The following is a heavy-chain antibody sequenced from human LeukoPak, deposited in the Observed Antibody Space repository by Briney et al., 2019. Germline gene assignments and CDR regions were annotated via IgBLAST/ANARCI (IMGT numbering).Heavy chain of an antibody. V-gene: IGHV6-1*01. D-gene: IGHD3-10*01. CDR3: ARDRAMYNWFDP. CDR1: RDSVSSNSAA. Sequence: SQTLSLTCAISRDSVSSNSAAWNWIRQSPSRGLEWLGRTYYRSKWYNDYAVSVKSRITITPDTSKNQFSLQLKSATPEDTALYYCARDRAMYNWFDPWGQGTLVTVSS. J-gene: IGHJ5*02. CDR2: TYYRSKWYN.